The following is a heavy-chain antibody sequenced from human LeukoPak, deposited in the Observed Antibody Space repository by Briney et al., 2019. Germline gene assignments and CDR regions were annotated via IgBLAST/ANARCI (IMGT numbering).Heavy chain of an antibody. J-gene: IGHJ5*02. CDR1: GFTFSSYS. D-gene: IGHD1-1*01. V-gene: IGHV3-21*01. CDR2: ISSSSSYI. CDR3: ARSTGTLNWFDP. Sequence: PGGSLRLSCAASGFTFSSYSMNWVRQAPGKGLEWVSSISSSSSYIYYADSVKGRFTISRDNAKNSLYLQMNSLRAEDTAVYYCARSTGTLNWFDPWGQGTLVTVSS.